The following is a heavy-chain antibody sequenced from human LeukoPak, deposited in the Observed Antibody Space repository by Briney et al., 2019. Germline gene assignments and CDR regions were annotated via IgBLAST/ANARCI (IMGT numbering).Heavy chain of an antibody. CDR1: GFTFNNYE. CDR3: ARDFKGYADY. J-gene: IGHJ4*02. CDR2: IDTTGTNI. D-gene: IGHD2-2*01. Sequence: GGSLRLSCAASGFTFNNYEMNWVRQTPGKGLEWISYIDTTGTNIYYTDSVKGRFTISRDTAKNSLSLQVNSLRADDTAVYYCARDFKGYADYWGQGTLVTVSS. V-gene: IGHV3-48*03.